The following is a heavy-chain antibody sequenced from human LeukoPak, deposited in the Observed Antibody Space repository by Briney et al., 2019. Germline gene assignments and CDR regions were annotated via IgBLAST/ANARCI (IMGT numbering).Heavy chain of an antibody. J-gene: IGHJ4*02. D-gene: IGHD5-12*01. Sequence: PGGSLRLSCAASGFTFSSYSMNWVRQAPGKGLEWVAVISYDGSNKYYADSVKGRFTISRDNSKNTLYLQMNSLRAEDTAVYYCAISRGYSGYDPDYWGQGTLVTVSS. CDR2: ISYDGSNK. CDR1: GFTFSSYS. V-gene: IGHV3-30*03. CDR3: AISRGYSGYDPDY.